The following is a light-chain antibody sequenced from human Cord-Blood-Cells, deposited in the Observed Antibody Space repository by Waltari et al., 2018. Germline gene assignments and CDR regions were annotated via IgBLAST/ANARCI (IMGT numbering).Light chain of an antibody. V-gene: IGKV3-20*01. Sequence: EIVLTQSPGTLSLSPGERATLSCRASQRVSSSYLAWYQPKPGQAPRLLIYGASSRATGIPDRFSGSGSGTDFTLTISRLEPEDFAVYYCQQYGSSPTFGPGTKVDIK. CDR2: GAS. CDR3: QQYGSSPT. CDR1: QRVSSSY. J-gene: IGKJ3*01.